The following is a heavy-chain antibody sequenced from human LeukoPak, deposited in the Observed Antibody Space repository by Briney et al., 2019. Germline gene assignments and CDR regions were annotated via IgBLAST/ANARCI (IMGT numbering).Heavy chain of an antibody. V-gene: IGHV1-2*02. CDR1: GYTFTGYY. CDR3: ARDQYDYVWGSYRPTPIFDY. D-gene: IGHD3-16*02. J-gene: IGHJ4*02. CDR2: INPNSGGT. Sequence: GASVKVSCKASGYTFTGYYMHWVRQAPGQGLEWMGWINPNSGGTNYAQKLQGRVTMTTDTSTSTAYMELRSLRSDDTAVYYCARDQYDYVWGSYRPTPIFDYWGQGTLVTVSS.